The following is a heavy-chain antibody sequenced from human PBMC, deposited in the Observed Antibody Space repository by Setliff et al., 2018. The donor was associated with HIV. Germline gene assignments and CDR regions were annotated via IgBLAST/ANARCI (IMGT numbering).Heavy chain of an antibody. CDR3: VRAHTSGYLYWDY. CDR1: GFTFSAST. V-gene: IGHV3-73*01. D-gene: IGHD3-22*01. Sequence: GESLKISCAASGFTFSASTMHWVRQASGKGLEWVGRIRTKPNAFATAYAASVRGRFTISRDDSKNTAYLQMNSLKSEDTAVYFCVRAHTSGYLYWDYWGQGMLVTVSS. J-gene: IGHJ4*02. CDR2: IRTKPNAFAT.